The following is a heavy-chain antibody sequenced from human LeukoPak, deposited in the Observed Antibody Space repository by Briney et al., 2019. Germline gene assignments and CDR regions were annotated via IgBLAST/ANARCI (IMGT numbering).Heavy chain of an antibody. D-gene: IGHD2-2*01. V-gene: IGHV4-31*03. Sequence: SETLSLTCTVSGGSISSGGYYWSWIRQHPGKGLEWIGYIYYSGSTYYNPSLKSRVTISVDTSKNQFSLKLSSVTAADTAVYYCARVTSHREDYWGQGTLVTVSS. J-gene: IGHJ4*02. CDR3: ARVTSHREDY. CDR1: GGSISSGGYY. CDR2: IYYSGST.